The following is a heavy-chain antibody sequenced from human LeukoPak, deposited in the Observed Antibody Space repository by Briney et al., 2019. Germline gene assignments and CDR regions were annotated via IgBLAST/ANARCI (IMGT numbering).Heavy chain of an antibody. V-gene: IGHV3-66*02. CDR2: IYRGGIT. CDR3: ARDRELRYFDWLPTPYYYYHGMDV. Sequence: GGSLRLSCAASGFTVSSNYMSWVRQAPGKGLEWVSVIYRGGITSYADSVKGRFTISTDNSKNTLYLQMNRLRAEDTAVYYCARDRELRYFDWLPTPYYYYHGMDVWGQGTTVTVSS. CDR1: GFTVSSNY. J-gene: IGHJ6*02. D-gene: IGHD3-9*01.